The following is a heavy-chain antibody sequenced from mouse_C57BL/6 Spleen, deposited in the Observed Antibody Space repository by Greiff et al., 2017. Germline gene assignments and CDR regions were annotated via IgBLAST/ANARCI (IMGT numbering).Heavy chain of an antibody. V-gene: IGHV14-4*01. CDR1: GFNIKDAY. CDR3: TARDGSGAWFAY. D-gene: IGHD3-2*02. J-gene: IGHJ3*01. CDR2: IDPENGDT. Sequence: VQLQQSGAGLVRPGASVKLSCTASGFNIKDAYMHWVKQRPEQGLEWIGWIDPENGDTEYASTFKGKATITADTSSNKAHLQLTNLTSEATAAFCTTARDGSGAWFAYWGQGTLVTVSA.